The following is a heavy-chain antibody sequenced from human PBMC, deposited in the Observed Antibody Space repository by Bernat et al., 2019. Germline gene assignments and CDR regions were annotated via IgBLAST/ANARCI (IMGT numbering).Heavy chain of an antibody. CDR2: ISGSGGTT. CDR3: AKDLKFSGTYSRTFDL. J-gene: IGHJ2*01. CDR1: GFTFSTYA. V-gene: IGHV3-23*01. D-gene: IGHD1-26*01. Sequence: EVQLLESGGDFVQPGGCLRLSCAASGFTFSTYAMSWVRQVPEKGLEWVSKISGSGGTTYYADSVKGRFTISRDNSKNTLYLQMSGLRADDTAVYYCAKDLKFSGTYSRTFDLWGRGTLVTVSS.